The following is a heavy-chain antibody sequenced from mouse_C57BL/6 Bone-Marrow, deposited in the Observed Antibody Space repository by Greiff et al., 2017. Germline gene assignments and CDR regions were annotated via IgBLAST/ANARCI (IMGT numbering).Heavy chain of an antibody. Sequence: QVQLQQPGAELVKPGASVKMSCKASGYTFTSYWITWVKQRPGQGLEWIGDIYPGSGSTNYNEKFKSKATLTVDTSSSTAYMQLSSLTSEDAAVYYCARITTVVAPYFDVWGTGTTVTVSS. CDR2: IYPGSGST. V-gene: IGHV1-55*01. J-gene: IGHJ1*03. D-gene: IGHD1-1*01. CDR3: ARITTVVAPYFDV. CDR1: GYTFTSYW.